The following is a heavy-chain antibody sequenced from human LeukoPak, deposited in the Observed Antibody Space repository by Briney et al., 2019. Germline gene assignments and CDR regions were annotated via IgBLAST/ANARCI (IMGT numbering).Heavy chain of an antibody. V-gene: IGHV3-30*01. CDR1: GFTFSSYA. CDR3: ARDFEAHDLRPIGY. J-gene: IGHJ4*02. Sequence: HPGGSLRLSCAASGFTFSSYAMHWVRQAPGKGLEWVAVISYGGDNKYYADSVKGRFTISRDNSKNTLYLQMNSLRAEDTAVYYCARDFEAHDLRPIGYWGQGTLVTVSS. D-gene: IGHD3-3*01. CDR2: ISYGGDNK.